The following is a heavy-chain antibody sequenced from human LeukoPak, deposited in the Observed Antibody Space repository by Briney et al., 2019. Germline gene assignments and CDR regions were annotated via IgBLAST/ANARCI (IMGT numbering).Heavy chain of an antibody. CDR2: IYYSGST. D-gene: IGHD1-26*01. V-gene: IGHV4-59*01. J-gene: IGHJ4*02. Sequence: PSETLSLTCTVSGGSISSYYWSWIRQPPGKGLEWIGYIYYSGSTNYNPSLKSRVTISVDTSKSQFSLKLSSVTAADTAVYYCARGHGGGYLFDYWGQGTLVTVSS. CDR1: GGSISSYY. CDR3: ARGHGGGYLFDY.